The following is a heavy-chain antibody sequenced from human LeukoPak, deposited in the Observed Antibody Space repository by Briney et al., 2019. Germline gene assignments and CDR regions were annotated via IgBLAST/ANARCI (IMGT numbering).Heavy chain of an antibody. CDR1: GFNFSTSW. CDR2: IKTDGSST. CDR3: ARGGSPFY. D-gene: IGHD2/OR15-2a*01. Sequence: GGSLRLSCAASGFNFSTSWMNWVRQAPGKGLVWVARIKTDGSSTTYADFVKGRVTISRDNAKNTSYLQMKSLRAEDTAVYYCARGGSPFYWGQGTLVTVSS. J-gene: IGHJ1*01. V-gene: IGHV3-74*01.